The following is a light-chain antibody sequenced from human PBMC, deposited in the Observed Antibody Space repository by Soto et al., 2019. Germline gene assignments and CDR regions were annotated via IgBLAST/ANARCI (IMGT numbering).Light chain of an antibody. V-gene: IGLV1-40*01. J-gene: IGLJ3*02. CDR3: QAYDYSLTASV. CDR2: GNR. Sequence: QAVVTQPPSVSGASGQRVTISCTGNSSNLGAGYDVHWYQQLPGAAPKLVIFGNRNRPSGVPERFSGSKSGTSASLAITGLQAEDEADYYCQAYDYSLTASVFGGGTKVTVL. CDR1: SSNLGAGYD.